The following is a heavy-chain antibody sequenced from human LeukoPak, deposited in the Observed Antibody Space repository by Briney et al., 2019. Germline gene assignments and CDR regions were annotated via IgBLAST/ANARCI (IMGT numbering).Heavy chain of an antibody. CDR2: IYYSGST. Sequence: SETLSLTCTVSGGSISSGDYYWSWIRQPPGKGLEWIGYIYYSGSTYYNPSLKSRVTISVDTSKNQFSLKLSSVTAADTAVYYCARVRANWNRDDYWGQGTLVTVSS. V-gene: IGHV4-30-4*01. CDR1: GGSISSGDYY. D-gene: IGHD1-1*01. CDR3: ARVRANWNRDDY. J-gene: IGHJ4*02.